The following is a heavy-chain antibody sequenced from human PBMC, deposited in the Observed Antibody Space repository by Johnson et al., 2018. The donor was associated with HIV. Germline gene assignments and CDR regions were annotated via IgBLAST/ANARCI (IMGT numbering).Heavy chain of an antibody. CDR3: ARDRAPVYSSSSSPFDAFDI. V-gene: IGHV3-66*03. D-gene: IGHD6-6*01. J-gene: IGHJ3*02. Sequence: VQLVESGGGLIQPGGSLRLSCAASGFTVSSNYMSWVRQAPGKGLEWVSVIYSGGSTYYADSVQGRFTISRDNSKNTLYLQMNSLRAEDTAVYYCARDRAPVYSSSSSPFDAFDIWGQGTMVTVSS. CDR1: GFTVSSNY. CDR2: IYSGGST.